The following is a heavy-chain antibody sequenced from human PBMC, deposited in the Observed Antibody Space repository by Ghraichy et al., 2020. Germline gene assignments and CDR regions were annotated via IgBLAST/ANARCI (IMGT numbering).Heavy chain of an antibody. CDR3: AKSFTTVTTGDYYFDY. J-gene: IGHJ4*02. D-gene: IGHD4-17*01. CDR1: GFTFSSYA. V-gene: IGHV3-23*01. Sequence: GGSLRLSCAASGFTFSSYAMSWVRQAPGKGLEWVSAISGSGGSTYYADSVKGRFTISRDNSKNTLYLQMNSLRAEDTAVYYCAKSFTTVTTGDYYFDYWGQGTLVTVSS. CDR2: ISGSGGST.